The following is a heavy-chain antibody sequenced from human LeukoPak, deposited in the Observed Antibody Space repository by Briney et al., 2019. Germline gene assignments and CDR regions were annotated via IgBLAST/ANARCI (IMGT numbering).Heavy chain of an antibody. CDR2: INAGNGNT. Sequence: PGASVKVSCKASGYTFTSYGMHWVRQAPGQRLEWMGWINAGNGNTKYSQKFQGRVTITRDTSASTAYMELSSLRSEDTAVYYCARVLRGYYFDYWGQGTLVTVSS. CDR3: ARVLRGYYFDY. J-gene: IGHJ4*02. CDR1: GYTFTSYG. V-gene: IGHV1-3*01.